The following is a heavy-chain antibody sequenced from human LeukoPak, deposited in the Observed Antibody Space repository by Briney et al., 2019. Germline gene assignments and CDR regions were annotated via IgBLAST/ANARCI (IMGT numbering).Heavy chain of an antibody. V-gene: IGHV3-30*02. CDR2: IRYDGTNK. CDR1: GFTFSDYG. D-gene: IGHD2-2*01. Sequence: GGSLRLSCAASGFTFSDYGMHWVRQAPGKGLDWVTFIRYDGTNKFDADSVKGRFTVSRDNSKTTLYLQMTNLTTEDTALYYCAKDAAPWAVVPAVILGWGQGTLVTVST. CDR3: AKDAAPWAVVPAVILG. J-gene: IGHJ4*02.